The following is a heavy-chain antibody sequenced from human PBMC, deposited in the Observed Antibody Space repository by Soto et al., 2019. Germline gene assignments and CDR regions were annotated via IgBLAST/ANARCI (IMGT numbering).Heavy chain of an antibody. D-gene: IGHD2-2*02. V-gene: IGHV4-59*01. CDR1: GGSISSYY. CDR3: ARVLVPAAIGWFDP. Sequence: SETLSLTCTVSGGSISSYYWSWIRQPPGRGLEWIGYIYYSGSTNYNPSLKSRVTISVDTSKNQFSLKLSSVTAADTAVYYCARVLVPAAIGWFDPWGQGTLVTVSS. CDR2: IYYSGST. J-gene: IGHJ5*02.